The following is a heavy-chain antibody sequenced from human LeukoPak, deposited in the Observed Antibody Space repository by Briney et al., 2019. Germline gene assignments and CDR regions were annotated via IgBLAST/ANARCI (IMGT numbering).Heavy chain of an antibody. J-gene: IGHJ4*02. V-gene: IGHV4-31*03. CDR2: IYYSGST. CDR3: ARVWGGGTYYFDY. CDR1: GGSISSGGYY. D-gene: IGHD4-23*01. Sequence: PSETLSLTCTVSGGSISSGGYYWSWIRQHPGKVLEWIGYIYYSGSTYYNPSLKSRVTISVDTSKNQFSLKLSSVTAADTAVYYCARVWGGGTYYFDYWGQGTLVTVSS.